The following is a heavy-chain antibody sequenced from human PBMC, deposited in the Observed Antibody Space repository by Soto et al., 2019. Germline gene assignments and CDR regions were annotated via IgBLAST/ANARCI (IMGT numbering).Heavy chain of an antibody. CDR3: ARGATVEY. D-gene: IGHD1-26*01. CDR1: GGSLSSYY. CDR2: IYYSGTT. V-gene: IGHV4-59*01. Sequence: SETLSLTCTVSGGSLSSYYWSWIRQTPGKGLEWIGYIYYSGTTNYNPSLKSRVTMSVDTSKNQFSLRLTSVTAADTAVYYCARGATVEYWGQGTQVTVSS. J-gene: IGHJ4*02.